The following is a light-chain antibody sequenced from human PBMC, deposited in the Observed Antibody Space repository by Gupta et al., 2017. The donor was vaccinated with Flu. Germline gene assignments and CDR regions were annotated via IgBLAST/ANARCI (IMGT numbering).Light chain of an antibody. CDR2: RNN. Sequence: QAGLTQPPSVSKGLRQTATLSCTGNSNNVANQGAAWLQHHQGHPPKLLSYRNNNRPSGISERFSASRSGNTASLTITGLQPEDEADYYCSIWDYSLGWVFGGGTKLTVL. CDR1: SNNVANQG. J-gene: IGLJ3*02. CDR3: SIWDYSLGWV. V-gene: IGLV10-54*04.